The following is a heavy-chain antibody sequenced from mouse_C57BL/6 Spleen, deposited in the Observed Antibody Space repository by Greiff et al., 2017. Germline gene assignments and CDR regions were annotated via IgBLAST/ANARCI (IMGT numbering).Heavy chain of an antibody. D-gene: IGHD2-5*01. CDR1: GFTFSSYG. CDR2: ISSGRSYT. V-gene: IGHV5-6*02. CDR3: ATYYSNYDAMDY. J-gene: IGHJ4*01. Sequence: EVKLVESGGDLVKPGGSLKLSCAASGFTFSSYGMSWVRQTPDKRLEWVATISSGRSYTYYPDSVKGRFTISRDNAKNTLYLQMSSLKSEDTAMYYCATYYSNYDAMDYWGQATSVTVSS.